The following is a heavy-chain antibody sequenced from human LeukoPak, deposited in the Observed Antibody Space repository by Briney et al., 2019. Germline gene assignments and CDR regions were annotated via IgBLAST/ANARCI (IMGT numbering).Heavy chain of an antibody. Sequence: GGSLRLSCAASGFTFSSYAMHWVRQAPGKGLEWVAVISYDGSNKYYADSVKGRFTISRDNSKNTLYLQMNSLGAEDTAVYYCARDQVAAGYVDWFDPWGQGTLVTVSS. V-gene: IGHV3-30-3*01. J-gene: IGHJ5*02. CDR3: ARDQVAAGYVDWFDP. CDR1: GFTFSSYA. CDR2: ISYDGSNK. D-gene: IGHD2-15*01.